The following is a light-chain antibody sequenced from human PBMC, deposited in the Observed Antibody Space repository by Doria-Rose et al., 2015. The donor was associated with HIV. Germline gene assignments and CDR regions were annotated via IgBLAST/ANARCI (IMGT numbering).Light chain of an antibody. V-gene: IGKV1-16*02. CDR2: SAS. CDR1: GIGNY. Sequence: GIGNYFAWFQQQPGKSPNPLIYSASSLQSGVPLKFTGSGSGTDFTLTISSLQPEDFATYYCQQYNTYPKTFGQGTTVEI. CDR3: QQYNTYPKT. J-gene: IGKJ1*01.